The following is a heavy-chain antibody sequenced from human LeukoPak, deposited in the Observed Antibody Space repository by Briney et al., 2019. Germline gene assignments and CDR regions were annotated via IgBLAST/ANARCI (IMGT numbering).Heavy chain of an antibody. CDR3: AKEDGANENWFDP. CDR2: ISWDGGST. CDR1: GFTFDDYA. J-gene: IGHJ5*02. D-gene: IGHD5-24*01. V-gene: IGHV3-43D*03. Sequence: GGSLRLSCAASGFTFDDYAMHWVRQAPGKGLEWVSLISWDGGSTYYADSVKGRFTISRDNSKNSLYLQMNSLRAEDTALYYCAKEDGANENWFDPWGQGTLVTVSS.